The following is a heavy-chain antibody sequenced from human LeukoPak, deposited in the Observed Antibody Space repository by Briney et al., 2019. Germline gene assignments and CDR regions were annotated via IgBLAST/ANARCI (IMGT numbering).Heavy chain of an antibody. CDR1: GFTLSSYG. D-gene: IGHD6-19*01. CDR3: AKVMGVVGTLRYYFDY. V-gene: IGHV3-30*02. J-gene: IGHJ4*02. CDR2: IRYDGSDE. Sequence: PGGSLRLSCAASGFTLSSYGMHWVRQAPGKGLEWVAFIRYDGSDEYYADSVKGRLTISRDNSKNTLYLQMNSLRAEDTAVYYCAKVMGVVGTLRYYFDYWGQGTLVSVSS.